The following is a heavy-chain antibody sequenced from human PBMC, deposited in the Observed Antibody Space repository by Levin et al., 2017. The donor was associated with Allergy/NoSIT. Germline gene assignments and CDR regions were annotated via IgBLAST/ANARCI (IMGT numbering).Heavy chain of an antibody. Sequence: SQTLSLTCTVSGGSISSYYWSWIRQPPGKGLEWIGYIYYSGSTNYNPSLKSRVTISVDTSKNQFSLKLSSVTAADTAVYYCARHVAMVRGVILPDAFDIWGQGTMVTVSS. D-gene: IGHD3-10*01. CDR1: GGSISSYY. CDR2: IYYSGST. CDR3: ARHVAMVRGVILPDAFDI. J-gene: IGHJ3*02. V-gene: IGHV4-59*08.